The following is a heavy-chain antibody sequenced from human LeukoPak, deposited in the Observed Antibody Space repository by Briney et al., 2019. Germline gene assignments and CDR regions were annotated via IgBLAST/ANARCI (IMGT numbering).Heavy chain of an antibody. CDR2: ISYDGSNK. J-gene: IGHJ6*02. V-gene: IGHV3-30-3*01. CDR1: GFTFSSYA. Sequence: PGGSLRLSCAASGFTFSSYAMHWVRQAPGKGLEGVAVISYDGSNKYYADSVKGRFTISRDNSKNTLYLQMNSLRAEDTAVYYCARAAGAARPTYYYYGMDVWGQGTTVTVSS. D-gene: IGHD6-6*01. CDR3: ARAAGAARPTYYYYGMDV.